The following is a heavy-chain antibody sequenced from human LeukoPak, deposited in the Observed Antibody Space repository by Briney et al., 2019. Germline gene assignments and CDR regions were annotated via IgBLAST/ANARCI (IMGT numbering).Heavy chain of an antibody. V-gene: IGHV1-46*02. CDR1: AYNRYY. CDR2: IIPSDGTT. J-gene: IGHJ6*03. CDR3: ARAVRGVSARGTPIFYYMDV. Sequence: ASVKVSCKASAYNRYYIHWVRQAPGQGLEWMGIIIPSDGTTRYAQKFQGRVTMTRDTSMSTVYMELSSLASEDTAVYYCARAVRGVSARGTPIFYYMDVWGKGTTVTVSS. D-gene: IGHD3-10*02.